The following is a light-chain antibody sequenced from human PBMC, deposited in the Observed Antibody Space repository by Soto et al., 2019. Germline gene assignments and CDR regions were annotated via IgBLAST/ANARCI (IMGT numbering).Light chain of an antibody. V-gene: IGLV3-9*01. CDR1: NSGSKN. CDR3: QVWDHTAGGV. J-gene: IGLJ7*01. Sequence: SYELTQALSVSVALGQTARITCVDYNSGSKNVNWYQQKPGQAPVLVIYRDAKRPSGVPERFSGSNSLNTATLTISRAQVGDEADYYCQVWDHTAGGVFGGGTQLTVL. CDR2: RDA.